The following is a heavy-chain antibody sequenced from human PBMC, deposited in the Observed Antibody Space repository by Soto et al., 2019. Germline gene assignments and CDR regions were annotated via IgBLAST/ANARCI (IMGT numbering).Heavy chain of an antibody. Sequence: GGSLRLSCAASGFTFSSYAMHWVRQAPGKGLEWVAVISYDGSNKYYADSVKGRFTISRDNSKNTLYLQMNSLRAEDTAVYYCTTAERGKTGTRIWGQGTLVTVSS. CDR1: GFTFSSYA. J-gene: IGHJ4*02. D-gene: IGHD1-1*01. CDR2: ISYDGSNK. CDR3: TTAERGKTGTRI. V-gene: IGHV3-30-3*01.